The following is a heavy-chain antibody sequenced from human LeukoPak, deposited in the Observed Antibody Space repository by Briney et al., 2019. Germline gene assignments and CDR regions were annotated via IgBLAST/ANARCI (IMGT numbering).Heavy chain of an antibody. D-gene: IGHD1-26*01. CDR1: GYNFRNYG. V-gene: IGHV1-18*01. Sequence: GASVKVSCKASGYNFRNYGITWVRQAPGQGLEWMGWISAYNGNTQFGQNFQGRVTMTTDTSTNTAYMELRSLTSDDTAAYYCARWTRTGATGSLDYCGQGTLVTVSS. J-gene: IGHJ4*02. CDR3: ARWTRTGATGSLDY. CDR2: ISAYNGNT.